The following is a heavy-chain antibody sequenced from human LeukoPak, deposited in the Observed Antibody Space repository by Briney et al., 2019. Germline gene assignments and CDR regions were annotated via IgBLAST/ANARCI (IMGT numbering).Heavy chain of an antibody. CDR2: INSDGSST. CDR1: GFTFSSYW. V-gene: IGHV3-74*01. D-gene: IGHD3-22*01. CDR3: ARDRGYYDSSGYYSSFDI. J-gene: IGHJ3*02. Sequence: SGGSLRLSCAASGFTFSSYWMHWVRQAPGKGLVWVSRINSDGSSTSYADSVKGRFTISRDNAKNTLYLQMNSLRAEDTAVYYCARDRGYYDSSGYYSSFDIWGQGTMVTVSS.